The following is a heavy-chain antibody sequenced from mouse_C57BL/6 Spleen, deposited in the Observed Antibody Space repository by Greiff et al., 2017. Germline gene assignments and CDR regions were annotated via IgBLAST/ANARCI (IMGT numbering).Heavy chain of an antibody. D-gene: IGHD1-1*01. Sequence: DVKLVESGGGLVQPGGSMKLSCAASGFTFSDAWMDWVRQSPEKGLEWVAEIRNKANNHATYYAESVKGRFTISRDDSKSSVYLQMNSLRAEDTGIYYCTFTTVVAPGFAYWGQGTLVTVSA. CDR1: GFTFSDAW. CDR2: IRNKANNHAT. V-gene: IGHV6-6*01. CDR3: TFTTVVAPGFAY. J-gene: IGHJ3*01.